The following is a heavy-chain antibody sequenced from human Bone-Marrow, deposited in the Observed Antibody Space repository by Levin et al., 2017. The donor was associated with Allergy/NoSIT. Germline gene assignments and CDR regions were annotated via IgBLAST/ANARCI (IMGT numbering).Heavy chain of an antibody. J-gene: IGHJ4*02. V-gene: IGHV3-23*01. CDR3: ARGNQWLAPFYFDD. CDR1: EYSFSSYG. CDR2: ISGNGDNA. D-gene: IGHD6-19*01. Sequence: GGSLRLSCADSEYSFSSYGMSWVRQAPGMGLEWVASISGNGDNAYYAGSVKGRFTISRDNSKNMLYVVMNSLRAEDTAIYFCARGNQWLAPFYFDDWGQGTLVTVSS.